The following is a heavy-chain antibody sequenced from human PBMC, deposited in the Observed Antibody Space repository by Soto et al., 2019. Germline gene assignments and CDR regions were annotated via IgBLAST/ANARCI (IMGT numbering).Heavy chain of an antibody. CDR3: AKVFGSGYYSRPDY. CDR1: GFSFSSYW. V-gene: IGHV3-7*03. CDR2: MNQDGSEK. J-gene: IGHJ4*02. D-gene: IGHD3-22*01. Sequence: GGSLRLSCVASGFSFSSYWMTWVRQAPGKGLEWVANMNQDGSEKYFVDSVKGRFTISRDNSKNTLYLQMNSLRAEDTAVYYCAKVFGSGYYSRPDYWGQGTLVTVSS.